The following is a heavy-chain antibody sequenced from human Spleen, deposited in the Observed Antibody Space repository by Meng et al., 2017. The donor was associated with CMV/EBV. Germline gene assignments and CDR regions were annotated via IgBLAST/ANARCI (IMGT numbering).Heavy chain of an antibody. Sequence: ASVKVSCKASGYTFTSYGISWVRQAPGQGLEWMGWISAYNGNTNYVQKFQGRVTMTTDTSTSTAYMELRSLRPDDTAVYYCARVGPIVGATDYYYGMDVWGQGTTVTVSS. CDR1: GYTFTSYG. D-gene: IGHD1-26*01. V-gene: IGHV1-18*01. J-gene: IGHJ6*02. CDR2: ISAYNGNT. CDR3: ARVGPIVGATDYYYGMDV.